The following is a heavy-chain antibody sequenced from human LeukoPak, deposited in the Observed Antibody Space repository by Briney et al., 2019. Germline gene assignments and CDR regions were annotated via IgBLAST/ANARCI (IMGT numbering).Heavy chain of an antibody. CDR1: GFTFSSYW. CDR3: AKSATVGIKAPFDC. V-gene: IGHV3-74*01. CDR2: INTDGSRT. Sequence: GGSLRLSCAASGFTFSSYWMHWVRQAPGKGLVWVSRINTDGSRTSYADSVKGRFTISRDNAKNTLYLQMNSLRAEDTAVYYCAKSATVGIKAPFDCWGQGALVTVSS. D-gene: IGHD1-26*01. J-gene: IGHJ4*02.